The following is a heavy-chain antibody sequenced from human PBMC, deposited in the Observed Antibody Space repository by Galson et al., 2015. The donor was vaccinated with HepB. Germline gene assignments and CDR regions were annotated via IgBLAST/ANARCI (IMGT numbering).Heavy chain of an antibody. Sequence: ETLSLTCTVSGGSISSSSYYWGWIRQPPGKGLEWIGSIYYSGSTYYNPSLKSRVTISVDTSKNQFSLKLSSVTAADTAVYYCARHHGTSGYYYGFRGGRFDYWGQGTLVTVSS. V-gene: IGHV4-39*01. J-gene: IGHJ4*02. CDR3: ARHHGTSGYYYGFRGGRFDY. CDR2: IYYSGST. CDR1: GGSISSSSYY. D-gene: IGHD3-22*01.